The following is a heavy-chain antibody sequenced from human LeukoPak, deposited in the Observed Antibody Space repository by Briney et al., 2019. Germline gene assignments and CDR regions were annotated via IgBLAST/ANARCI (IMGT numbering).Heavy chain of an antibody. Sequence: SETLSLTCTVPGGSLSPYYWNWIRQPPGKGLEWIGFMYYNGYTDYNPSLKSRVTISLDTSKHQFSLKLSSVTAADTAVYFCARGGSGSSDVGYYLDYWGRGTLVTVS. CDR2: MYYNGYT. D-gene: IGHD1-26*01. CDR1: GGSLSPYY. V-gene: IGHV4-59*01. J-gene: IGHJ4*02. CDR3: ARGGSGSSDVGYYLDY.